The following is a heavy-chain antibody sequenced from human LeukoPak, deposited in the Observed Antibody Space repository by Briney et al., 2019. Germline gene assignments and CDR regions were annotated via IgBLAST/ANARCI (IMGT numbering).Heavy chain of an antibody. Sequence: SVKVSCKASGGTFSSYAISWVRQAPGQGLEWMGRIIPILGIANYAQKFQGRVTVTTDESTSTAYMGLSSLRSEDTAVYYCARTYYDSSFDYWGQGTLVTVSS. CDR3: ARTYYDSSFDY. V-gene: IGHV1-69*04. CDR2: IIPILGIA. CDR1: GGTFSSYA. J-gene: IGHJ4*02. D-gene: IGHD3-22*01.